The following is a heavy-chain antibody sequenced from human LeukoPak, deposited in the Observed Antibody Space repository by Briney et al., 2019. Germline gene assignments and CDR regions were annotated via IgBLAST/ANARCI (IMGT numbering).Heavy chain of an antibody. V-gene: IGHV4-39*01. J-gene: IGHJ4*02. CDR1: GGSISSSSYY. D-gene: IGHD6-6*01. CDR3: ASVYSSSPDFDY. CDR2: IYYSGSA. Sequence: PSETLSLTCTVPGGSISSSSYYWGWIRQPPGKGLEWIGSIYYSGSAYYNPSLKSRVTISVDTSKNQFSLKLSSVTAADTAVYYCASVYSSSPDFDYWGQGTLVTVSS.